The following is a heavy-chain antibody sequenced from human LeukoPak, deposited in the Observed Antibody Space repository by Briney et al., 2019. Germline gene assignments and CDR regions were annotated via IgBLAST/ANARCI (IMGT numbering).Heavy chain of an antibody. Sequence: SETLSLTCTVSGGSISSYYWSWIRQPPGKGLEWIGRIYTSGSTNYNPSLKSRVTISVDTSKNHFSLKLSSVTAADTAVYYCARGAYPVLRYFDWSQTYFDYWGQGTLVTVSS. J-gene: IGHJ4*02. CDR2: IYTSGST. CDR3: ARGAYPVLRYFDWSQTYFDY. V-gene: IGHV4-4*07. D-gene: IGHD3-9*01. CDR1: GGSISSYY.